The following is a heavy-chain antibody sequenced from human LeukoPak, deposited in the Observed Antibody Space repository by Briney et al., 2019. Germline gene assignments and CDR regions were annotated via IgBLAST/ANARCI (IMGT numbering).Heavy chain of an antibody. Sequence: PSETLSLTCTVSGGSISSGGYYWSWIRQPPGKGLEWIGYIYHSGSTYYNPSLKSRVTISVDRSKNQFSLKLSSVTAADTAVYYCARAGDYGDHNWFDPWGQGTLVTVSS. J-gene: IGHJ5*02. D-gene: IGHD4-17*01. V-gene: IGHV4-30-2*01. CDR1: GGSISSGGYY. CDR3: ARAGDYGDHNWFDP. CDR2: IYHSGST.